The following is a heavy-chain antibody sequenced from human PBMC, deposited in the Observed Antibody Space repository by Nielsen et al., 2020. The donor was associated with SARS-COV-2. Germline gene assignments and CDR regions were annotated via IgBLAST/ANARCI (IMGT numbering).Heavy chain of an antibody. Sequence: GGSLRLSCAASGFAFSHYVMNWVRQAPGKGLEWVSAISGSGGSTYYADSVKGRFTISRDNSKNTLYLQMNSLRAEDTAVYYCAKERADFDYWGQGTLVTVSS. CDR1: GFAFSHYV. CDR3: AKERADFDY. V-gene: IGHV3-23*01. CDR2: ISGSGGST. J-gene: IGHJ4*02.